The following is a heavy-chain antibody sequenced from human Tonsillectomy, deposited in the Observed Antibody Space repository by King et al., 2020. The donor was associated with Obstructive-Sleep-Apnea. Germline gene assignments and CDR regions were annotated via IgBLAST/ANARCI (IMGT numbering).Heavy chain of an antibody. V-gene: IGHV3-30*18. J-gene: IGHJ4*02. Sequence: VQLVESGGGVVQPGRSLRLSCAASGFTFSDYGMHWVRQAPGKGLEWVAVILFDGRNRFYTDSVKGRFTISSDNSKSMLYLQMNNLRTEDTAVYYCAKDREYCGGDCYRALDYWGQGTLVTVSS. CDR2: ILFDGRNR. D-gene: IGHD2-21*02. CDR3: AKDREYCGGDCYRALDY. CDR1: GFTFSDYG.